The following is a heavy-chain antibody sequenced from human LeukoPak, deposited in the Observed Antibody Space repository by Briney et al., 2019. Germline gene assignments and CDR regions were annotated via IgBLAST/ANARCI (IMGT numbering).Heavy chain of an antibody. CDR3: ARDSSSDDYYYYYGMDV. CDR1: GGSISSYY. D-gene: IGHD6-6*01. Sequence: PSETLSLTCTVSGGSISSYYWSWIRQPPGKGLEWIGYIYYSGSTNYNPSLKSRVTISVDTSKNQFSLKLSSVTAADTAVYYCARDSSSDDYYYYYGMDVWGQGTTVTVSS. V-gene: IGHV4-59*12. CDR2: IYYSGST. J-gene: IGHJ6*02.